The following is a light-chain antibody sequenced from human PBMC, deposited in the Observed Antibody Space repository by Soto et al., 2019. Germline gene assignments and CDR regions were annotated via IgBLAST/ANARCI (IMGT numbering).Light chain of an antibody. J-gene: IGKJ4*01. Sequence: EIVVTQSPATLSVSPGERATLSCRASQSVSSNLAWYMQKPGQAPRLLIYGASTRATGIPARFSGSGSGTEFTLTISSLQSEDVAVYYCQQYNNWPLTFGGGTKVEIK. V-gene: IGKV3-15*01. CDR1: QSVSSN. CDR2: GAS. CDR3: QQYNNWPLT.